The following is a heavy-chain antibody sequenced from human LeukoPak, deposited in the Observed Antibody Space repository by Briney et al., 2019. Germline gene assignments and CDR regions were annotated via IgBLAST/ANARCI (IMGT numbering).Heavy chain of an antibody. CDR3: AKDRWDSNYAIDY. V-gene: IGHV3-23*01. CDR2: INGSGGST. D-gene: IGHD4-4*01. Sequence: GGSLRLSCAASGFTFSSYAMSWVRQAPGKRLEWVAAINGSGGSTYYPAPVKGRFTSSRDNSKNTLDLQINSRRAEGTAVHYGAKDRWDSNYAIDYWGQGTLVTVSS. J-gene: IGHJ4*02. CDR1: GFTFSSYA.